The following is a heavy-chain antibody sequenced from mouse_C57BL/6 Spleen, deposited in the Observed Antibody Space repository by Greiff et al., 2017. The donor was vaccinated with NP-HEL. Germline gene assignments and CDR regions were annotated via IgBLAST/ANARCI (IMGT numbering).Heavy chain of an antibody. CDR3: ARTGWDGNYAMDY. J-gene: IGHJ4*01. CDR1: GYAFSSYW. D-gene: IGHD4-1*01. CDR2: IYPGDGDT. Sequence: VKLQESGAELVKPGASVKISCKASGYAFSSYWMNWVKQRPGKGLEWIGQIYPGDGDTNYNGKFKGKATLTADKSSSTAYMQLSSLTSEDSAVYFCARTGWDGNYAMDYWGQGTSVTVSS. V-gene: IGHV1-80*01.